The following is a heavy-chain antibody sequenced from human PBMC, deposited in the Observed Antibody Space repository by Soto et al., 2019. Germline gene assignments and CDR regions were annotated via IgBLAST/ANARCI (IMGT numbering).Heavy chain of an antibody. Sequence: GAVKISCKASAYTFTSYGISWVRQAPAQGRKWMGWISGYNGKTEDAQKPQGRVTMTTAKSTSTAYMELRSLRSNYTAVYYCARVGYDFWSGYHKINWFDPWAQGTLVTVSS. V-gene: IGHV1-18*04. CDR2: ISGYNGKT. CDR3: ARVGYDFWSGYHKINWFDP. D-gene: IGHD3-3*01. J-gene: IGHJ5*02. CDR1: AYTFTSYG.